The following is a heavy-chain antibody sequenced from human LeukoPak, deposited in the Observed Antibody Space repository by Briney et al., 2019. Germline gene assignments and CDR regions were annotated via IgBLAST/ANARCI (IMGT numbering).Heavy chain of an antibody. Sequence: GGSLRLSCAASGFTFNDHYMDRVRQTPGKGLEWVGRSRNKANSYTTEYAASVKGRFIISRDDSKNSLFLQMNSLKTDDTAVYYCTRASLSGSYFFYWGQGALVTVSS. D-gene: IGHD1-26*01. CDR3: TRASLSGSYFFY. CDR2: SRNKANSYTT. CDR1: GFTFNDHY. V-gene: IGHV3-72*01. J-gene: IGHJ4*02.